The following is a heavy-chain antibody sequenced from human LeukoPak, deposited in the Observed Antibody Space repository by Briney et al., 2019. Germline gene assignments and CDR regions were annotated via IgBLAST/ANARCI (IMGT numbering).Heavy chain of an antibody. V-gene: IGHV4-34*01. CDR2: INHSGST. CDR1: GGSFSGYY. D-gene: IGHD6-13*01. Sequence: SETLSLTCAVYGGSFSGYYWSWIRQPPGKGLEWIGEINHSGSTNYNPSLKSRVTISVDTSKNQFSPKLSSVTAADTAVYYCARFHRQLVRPPSARNHYFDYWGQGTLVTVSS. J-gene: IGHJ4*02. CDR3: ARFHRQLVRPPSARNHYFDY.